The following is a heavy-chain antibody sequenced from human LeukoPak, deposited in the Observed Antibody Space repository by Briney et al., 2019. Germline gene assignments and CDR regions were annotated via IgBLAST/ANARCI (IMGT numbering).Heavy chain of an antibody. CDR2: ILEDGSIQ. V-gene: IGHV3-30*04. CDR1: GFTFRNYM. J-gene: IGHJ5*02. D-gene: IGHD3-10*01. Sequence: GRSLRLSCAASGFTFRNYMMHWVRQAPGKGLDWVAVILEDGSIQHYADSVKGRFTISRDNSKNTLYLQMNSLRAEDTAVYYCAREVNTMVFVRWFDPWGQGTLVTVSS. CDR3: AREVNTMVFVRWFDP.